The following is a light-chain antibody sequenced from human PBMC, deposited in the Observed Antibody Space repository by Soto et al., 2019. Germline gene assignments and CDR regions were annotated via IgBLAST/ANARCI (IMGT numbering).Light chain of an antibody. J-gene: IGLJ1*01. CDR2: DVS. CDR3: CSYAGSPRYV. Sequence: QSALTQPRSVSGSPGQSVTISCTGTSSDVGGYNYVSWYQQHPGKAPKVMIYDVSERPSGVPDRFSGSKSGNTASLTISGLQAEDEAYYYCCSYAGSPRYVLGTGTQLTVL. V-gene: IGLV2-11*01. CDR1: SSDVGGYNY.